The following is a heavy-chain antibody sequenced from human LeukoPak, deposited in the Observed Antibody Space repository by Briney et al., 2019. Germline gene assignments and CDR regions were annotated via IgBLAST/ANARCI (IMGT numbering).Heavy chain of an antibody. CDR2: ISAYNGNT. CDR1: GYTFTSYG. J-gene: IGHJ1*01. V-gene: IGHV1-18*01. CDR3: ARMNRDSSGYYYLKYFQH. D-gene: IGHD3-22*01. Sequence: ASVKVSGKASGYTFTSYGISWVRQAPGQGLEWMGWISAYNGNTNYAQKLQGRVTMTTDTSTSTAYMELRSLRSDDTAVYYCARMNRDSSGYYYLKYFQHWGQGTLVTVSS.